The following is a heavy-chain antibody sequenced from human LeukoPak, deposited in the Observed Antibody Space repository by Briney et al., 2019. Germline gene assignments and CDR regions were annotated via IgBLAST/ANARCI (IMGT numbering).Heavy chain of an antibody. V-gene: IGHV4-39*07. Sequence: SETLSLTCTVSGGSITSSSYYWGWIRQPPGKGLEWIGSVYYSGSTYYNPTLKSRVTISVDKSKNQFSLKLSSVTAADTAVYYCARLGARFAFDIWGQGTMVTVSS. CDR3: ARLGARFAFDI. J-gene: IGHJ3*02. CDR2: VYYSGST. CDR1: GGSITSSSYY. D-gene: IGHD1-26*01.